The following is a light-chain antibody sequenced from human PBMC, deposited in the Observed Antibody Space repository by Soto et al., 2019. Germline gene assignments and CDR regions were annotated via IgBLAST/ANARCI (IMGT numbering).Light chain of an antibody. J-gene: IGLJ2*01. V-gene: IGLV2-14*01. CDR2: DVS. CDR3: SSYTTTSTL. Sequence: QSVLTQPASVSGSPGQSITISCTGTSSAVGGYDSVSWYQQHPGKAPKLMTYDVSNRPSGVSNRFSGSKSGNTASLTISGLQAEDEADYYCSSYTTTSTLFGGGTKVTVL. CDR1: SSAVGGYDS.